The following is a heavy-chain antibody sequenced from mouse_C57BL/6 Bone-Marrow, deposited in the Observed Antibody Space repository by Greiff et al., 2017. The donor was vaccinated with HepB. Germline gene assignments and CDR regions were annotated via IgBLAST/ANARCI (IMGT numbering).Heavy chain of an antibody. J-gene: IGHJ3*01. V-gene: IGHV5-4*01. D-gene: IGHD4-1*01. CDR2: ISDGGSYT. CDR1: GFTFSSYA. Sequence: EVQLQESGGGLVKPGGSLKLSCAASGFTFSSYAMSWVRQTPEKRLEWVATISDGGSYTYYPDNVKGRFTISRDNAKNNLYLQMSHLKSEDTAMYYCARDELGRFAYWGQGTLVTVSA. CDR3: ARDELGRFAY.